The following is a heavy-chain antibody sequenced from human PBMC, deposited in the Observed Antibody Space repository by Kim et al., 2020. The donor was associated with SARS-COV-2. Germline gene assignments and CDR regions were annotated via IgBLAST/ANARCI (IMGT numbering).Heavy chain of an antibody. Sequence: GGSLRLSCAASGFTFSSYAMSWVRQAPGKGLEWVSAISGSGGSTYYADSVKGRFTISRDNSKNTLYLQMNSLRAEDTAVYYCAKDTGYSSSWYDAEYFQHWGQGTLVTVSS. CDR2: ISGSGGST. V-gene: IGHV3-23*01. CDR3: AKDTGYSSSWYDAEYFQH. J-gene: IGHJ1*01. CDR1: GFTFSSYA. D-gene: IGHD6-13*01.